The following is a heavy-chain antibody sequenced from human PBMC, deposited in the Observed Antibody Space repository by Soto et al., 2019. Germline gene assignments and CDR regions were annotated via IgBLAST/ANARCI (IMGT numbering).Heavy chain of an antibody. CDR3: ARGSTMVRGVIINGYYGMDV. D-gene: IGHD3-10*01. Sequence: ASVKVSCKASGYTFTSYAMHWVRQAPGQRLEWMGWINAGNGNTKYSQKFQGRVTITADESTSTAYMELSSLRSEDTAVYYCARGSTMVRGVIINGYYGMDVWGQGTTVTVSS. J-gene: IGHJ6*02. V-gene: IGHV1-3*01. CDR1: GYTFTSYA. CDR2: INAGNGNT.